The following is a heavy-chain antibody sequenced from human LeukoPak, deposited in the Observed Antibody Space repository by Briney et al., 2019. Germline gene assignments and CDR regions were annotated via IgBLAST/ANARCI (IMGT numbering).Heavy chain of an antibody. V-gene: IGHV3-23*01. D-gene: IGHD1-1*01. CDR1: GFIFIDYG. Sequence: AGGSLRLSCAASGFIFIDYGMSWVRQAPGKGLEWVSVISGSGSSTYYADSVKGRFTISRDNSKNTLFLQMNSLRAEDTAVYYRARGARYSYFDYWGQGTLVTVSS. CDR2: ISGSGSST. J-gene: IGHJ4*02. CDR3: ARGARYSYFDY.